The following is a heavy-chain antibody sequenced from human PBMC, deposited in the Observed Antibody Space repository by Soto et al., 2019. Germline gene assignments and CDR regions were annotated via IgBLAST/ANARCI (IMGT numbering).Heavy chain of an antibody. CDR2: IYPGDSDT. CDR3: ARPESEYSYGFADV. CDR1: GYSFTSYW. Sequence: GESLKISCKGSGYSFTSYWIGWVRQMPGKGLEWMGIIYPGDSDTRYSPSFQGQVTISADKSISTAYLQWSSLKASDPAMYYWARPESEYSYGFADVWRQGTRVTVSS. D-gene: IGHD5-18*01. V-gene: IGHV5-51*01. J-gene: IGHJ6*02.